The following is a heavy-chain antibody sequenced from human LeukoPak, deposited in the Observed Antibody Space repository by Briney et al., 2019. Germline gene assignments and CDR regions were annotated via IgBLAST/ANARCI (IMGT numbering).Heavy chain of an antibody. D-gene: IGHD2-2*02. CDR3: ARGRYCSSTSCYKVYYYYMDV. CDR1: GYTFTNYG. V-gene: IGHV1-18*01. CDR2: ISVDNANT. Sequence: ASVKVSCKASGYTFTNYGVSWVRQAPGQGLEWMGWISVDNANTNYAQKLQGRVTMTTDTSTSTAYMELRSLRSDDTAVYYCARGRYCSSTSCYKVYYYYMDVWGKGTTVTVSS. J-gene: IGHJ6*03.